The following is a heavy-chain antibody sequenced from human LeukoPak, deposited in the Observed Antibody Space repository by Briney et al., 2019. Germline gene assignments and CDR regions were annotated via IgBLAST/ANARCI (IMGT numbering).Heavy chain of an antibody. D-gene: IGHD3/OR15-3a*01. V-gene: IGHV1-8*01. CDR3: ARGYAFWRWAKYYYYMDV. CDR1: GYTFTSYD. Sequence: ASVKVSCKASGYTFTSYDINWVRQATGQGLEWMGWMNPNSGNTGYAQKFQGRVTMTRNTSISTAYMELSSLRSEDTGVYYCARGYAFWRWAKYYYYMDVWGKGTTVTVSS. CDR2: MNPNSGNT. J-gene: IGHJ6*03.